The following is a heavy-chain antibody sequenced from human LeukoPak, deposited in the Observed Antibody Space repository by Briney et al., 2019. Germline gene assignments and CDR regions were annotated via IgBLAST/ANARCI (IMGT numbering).Heavy chain of an antibody. J-gene: IGHJ6*03. CDR2: ISGSGGST. Sequence: TGGSLRLSCAASGFTFSSYAMSWVRQAPGKGLEWVSAISGSGGSTYYADSVKGRFTISRDNSKNTLYLQMNSLRAEDTAVYYCSITMIVAEYVYYYYYMDVWGKGTTVTASS. D-gene: IGHD3-22*01. CDR1: GFTFSSYA. CDR3: SITMIVAEYVYYYYYMDV. V-gene: IGHV3-23*01.